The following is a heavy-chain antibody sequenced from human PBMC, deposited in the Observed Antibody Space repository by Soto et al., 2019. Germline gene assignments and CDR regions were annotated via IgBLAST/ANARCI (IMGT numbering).Heavy chain of an antibody. V-gene: IGHV4-31*03. D-gene: IGHD2-21*02. CDR2: ISSSGST. J-gene: IGHJ5*02. CDR3: ARSGVTGIVIPSHWFDP. Sequence: SETLSLTCTVSGDSIGGVGYWSWIRQFPGRGLVWIGCISSSGSTYYNPALNNRISLSLDTSQNQFSLKLLSVTAADTAIYYCARSGVTGIVIPSHWFDPWGQGTLVTVSS. CDR1: GDSIGGVGY.